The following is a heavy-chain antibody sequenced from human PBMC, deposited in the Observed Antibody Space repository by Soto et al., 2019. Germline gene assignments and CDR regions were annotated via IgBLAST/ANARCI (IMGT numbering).Heavy chain of an antibody. D-gene: IGHD3-10*01. CDR1: GYSFTNYW. Sequence: PVESLTLSCKGSGYSFTNYWIGWVRQMPGKGLEWMGIIYPSDSDTRYSPSFQGQVTISADKSINTAYLQWSSLKASDTAMYFCARRGLLYGEDYWGQGTLVTVSS. J-gene: IGHJ4*02. CDR3: ARRGLLYGEDY. CDR2: IYPSDSDT. V-gene: IGHV5-51*01.